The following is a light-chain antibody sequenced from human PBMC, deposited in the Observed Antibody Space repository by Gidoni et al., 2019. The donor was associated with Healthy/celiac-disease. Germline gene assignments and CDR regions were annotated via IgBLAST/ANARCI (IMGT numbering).Light chain of an antibody. V-gene: IGKV3-15*01. CDR2: GAS. J-gene: IGKJ2*01. CDR3: QQYNNWTPYT. Sequence: EIEMTQSPATLSVSPGERATLTCRASQSVSSNLAWYQQKPGQAPRLLIYGASTRATGIPARSSSSGSGTEFTLTISSMQSEDFAVYYCQQYNNWTPYTFGQGTKLEIK. CDR1: QSVSSN.